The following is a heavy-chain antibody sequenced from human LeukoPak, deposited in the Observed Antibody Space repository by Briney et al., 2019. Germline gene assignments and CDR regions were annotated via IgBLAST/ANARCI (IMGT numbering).Heavy chain of an antibody. D-gene: IGHD5-18*01. Sequence: GGSLRLSCATSGFPFETNAMSWVRQAPGKGLEWVATIGNTETFYADSVTGRFTISRDNSKNTVNLQMNRLRVEDTAIYYCAKDWIQFNRVFDCFDSWGQGALVTVSS. CDR3: AKDWIQFNRVFDCFDS. CDR1: GFPFETNA. CDR2: IGNTET. V-gene: IGHV3-23*01. J-gene: IGHJ4*02.